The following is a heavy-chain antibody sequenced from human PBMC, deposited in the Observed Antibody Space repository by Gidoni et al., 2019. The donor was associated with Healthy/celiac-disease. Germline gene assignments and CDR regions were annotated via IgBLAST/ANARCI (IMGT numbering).Heavy chain of an antibody. V-gene: IGHV3-33*08. CDR1: GFTFSSYG. CDR3: ARDAAAAGTGWFDP. CDR2: IWYDGSNK. D-gene: IGHD6-13*01. Sequence: QVQLVESGGGVVQPGRSLRLSCAASGFTFSSYGMHWVRQAPGKGLEWVAVIWYDGSNKYYADSVKGRFTISRDNSKNTLYLQMNSLRAEDTAVYYCARDAAAAGTGWFDPWGQGTLVTVSS. J-gene: IGHJ5*02.